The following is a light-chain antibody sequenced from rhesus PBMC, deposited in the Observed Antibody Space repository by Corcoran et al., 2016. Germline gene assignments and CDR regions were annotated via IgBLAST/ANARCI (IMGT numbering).Light chain of an antibody. Sequence: DIQMTQSPSSLSASVGDTVTITCRASQGISSWLAWYQQKPGKAPKLLIYKASRLQSGVPSRFSGSGSGTDLTLTISSLQSEDFATYYCQQYSSRPFTFGPGTKLDIK. CDR3: QQYSSRPFT. V-gene: IGKV1-22*01. CDR1: QGISSW. J-gene: IGKJ3*01. CDR2: KAS.